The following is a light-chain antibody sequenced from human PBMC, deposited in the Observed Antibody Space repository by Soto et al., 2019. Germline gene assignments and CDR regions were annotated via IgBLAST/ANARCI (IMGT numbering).Light chain of an antibody. J-gene: IGKJ3*01. V-gene: IGKV3-15*01. CDR2: GAS. Sequence: EIVMTQSPATLSVSPGERATLSCRASQSVSSNLAWYQQKPGQAPRLRIYGASNMATGIPARFRGSGSGTEFTLTISSLQSEDFAVYYCQQYNNWPPSFTFGPGNKVDIK. CDR3: QQYNNWPPSFT. CDR1: QSVSSN.